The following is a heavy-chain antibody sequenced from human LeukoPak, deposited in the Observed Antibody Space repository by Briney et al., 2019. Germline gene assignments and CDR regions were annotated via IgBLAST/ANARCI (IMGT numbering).Heavy chain of an antibody. CDR2: IDPGDGET. Sequence: RASVKVSCKVSGYTLTELSMHWVRQAPGKGLEWMGGIDPGDGETIYAQKFQGRVTMTEDTSTNTAYMELSSLRSEDTAVYYCATDPLVGYSYGYGWGQGTLVTVSS. CDR3: ATDPLVGYSYGYG. V-gene: IGHV1-24*01. J-gene: IGHJ4*02. CDR1: GYTLTELS. D-gene: IGHD5-18*01.